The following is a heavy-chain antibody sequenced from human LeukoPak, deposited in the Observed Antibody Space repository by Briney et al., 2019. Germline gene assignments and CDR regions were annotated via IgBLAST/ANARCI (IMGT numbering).Heavy chain of an antibody. Sequence: SETLSLTCTVSGGSISSYYWSWIRQPPGKGLEWIGYIYYSGSTNYNPSLKSRVTISVDTSKNQFSLKLSSVTAADTAVYYCARGEHRIAAAGWFDPWGQGTLVIVSS. D-gene: IGHD6-13*01. V-gene: IGHV4-59*01. J-gene: IGHJ5*02. CDR2: IYYSGST. CDR1: GGSISSYY. CDR3: ARGEHRIAAAGWFDP.